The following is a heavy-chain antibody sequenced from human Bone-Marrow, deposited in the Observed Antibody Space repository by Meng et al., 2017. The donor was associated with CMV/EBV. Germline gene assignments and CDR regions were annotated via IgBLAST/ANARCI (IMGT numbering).Heavy chain of an antibody. J-gene: IGHJ6*02. CDR3: ARRRHYYGMDV. V-gene: IGHV4-59*08. CDR1: GGSISSYY. Sequence: SETLSLTCTVSGGSISSYYWSWIRQPPGKGLEWIGYIYYSGSTYYNPSLKSRVTISLDTSKNQFSLKLSSVTAADTAVYYCARRRHYYGMDVWGQGTTVTVSS. CDR2: IYYSGST. D-gene: IGHD6-25*01.